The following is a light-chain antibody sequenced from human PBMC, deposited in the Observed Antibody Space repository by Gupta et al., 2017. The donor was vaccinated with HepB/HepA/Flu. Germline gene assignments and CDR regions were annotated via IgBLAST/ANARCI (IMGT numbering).Light chain of an antibody. CDR1: SLRRFY. Sequence: SSELTQHPAVSVALGQTASITCPGDSLRRFYANWYQQKPGQAPVLVIVFKSNRPPGIPDRFSGTSSGNTASSTITGAQAEDEADYYCNSQASSSDNCGFGGGTKLTVL. V-gene: IGLV3-19*01. CDR2: FKS. J-gene: IGLJ2*01. CDR3: NSQASSSDNCG.